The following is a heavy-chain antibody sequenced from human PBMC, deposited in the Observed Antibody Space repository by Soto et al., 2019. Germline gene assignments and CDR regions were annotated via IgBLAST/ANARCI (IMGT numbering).Heavy chain of an antibody. CDR3: AKDRRAGGNSAFYFGF. D-gene: IGHD3-16*01. V-gene: IGHV3-23*01. J-gene: IGHJ4*02. Sequence: GGSLRLSCAASGFKFSNYAMSWVRQAPGKGLEWVSLISATGGGTYYADSVKGRFTISRDNSHNTLYLQVHSLTAEDTAVYYCAKDRRAGGNSAFYFGFWGQGAQVTVSS. CDR2: ISATGGGT. CDR1: GFKFSNYA.